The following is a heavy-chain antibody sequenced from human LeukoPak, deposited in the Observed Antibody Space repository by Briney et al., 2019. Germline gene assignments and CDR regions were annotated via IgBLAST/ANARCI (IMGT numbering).Heavy chain of an antibody. V-gene: IGHV3-48*04. D-gene: IGHD3-9*01. CDR3: ARYKYATLTGYYADY. Sequence: PGGSLRLSCAASGFTFSRYSMNWVRQAPGKGLEWVSYISSSGSTIYYADSVKGRFTISRDNAKNSLYLQMNSLRAEDTAVYYCARYKYATLTGYYADYWGQGTLVTASS. J-gene: IGHJ4*02. CDR2: ISSSGSTI. CDR1: GFTFSRYS.